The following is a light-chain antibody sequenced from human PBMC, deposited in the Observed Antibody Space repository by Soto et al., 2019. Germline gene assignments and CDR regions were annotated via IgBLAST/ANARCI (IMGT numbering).Light chain of an antibody. V-gene: IGKV3-15*01. CDR3: QQYKNWPPIT. Sequence: EIVMTQSPATLSVSPGERATLSCRASQSISSSLAWYQQKPGQAPRLLIYGASTRATGIPARFSGSGSGTEFTLTISSLQSEDFAVYHCQQYKNWPPITFGQGTRLEIK. CDR1: QSISSS. CDR2: GAS. J-gene: IGKJ5*01.